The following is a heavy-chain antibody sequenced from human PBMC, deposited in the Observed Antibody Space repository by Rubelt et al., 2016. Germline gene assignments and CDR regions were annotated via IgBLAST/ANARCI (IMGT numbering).Heavy chain of an antibody. CDR3: ANSMNWGADY. CDR2: INHSGST. J-gene: IGHJ4*02. Sequence: QVQLQQWGAGLLKPSETLSLTCAVYGGSFSGYYWSWIRQPPGKGLEWIGEINHSGSTNYNPSLKSRVTISVDTSKNQFTLKLSYVTAADTAVYYCANSMNWGADYWGQGTLVTVSS. V-gene: IGHV4-34*01. CDR1: GGSFSGYY. D-gene: IGHD7-27*01.